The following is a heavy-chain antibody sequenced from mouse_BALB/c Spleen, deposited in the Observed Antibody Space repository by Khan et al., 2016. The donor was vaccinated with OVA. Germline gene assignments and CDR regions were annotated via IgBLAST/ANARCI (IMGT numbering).Heavy chain of an antibody. CDR1: GYTFTSNT. CDR2: INPRSGYT. D-gene: IGHD3-1*01. J-gene: IGHJ4*01. Sequence: LEESGAELARPGASVRMSCKASGYTFTSNTMHWVKQRPGQGLEWIGYINPRSGYTNYNQNFKDKATLTADKSSSTAYMQLSRLTSEDSAVYYCARRKSGYTMDYWGQGTSVTVSS. CDR3: ARRKSGYTMDY. V-gene: IGHV1-4*01.